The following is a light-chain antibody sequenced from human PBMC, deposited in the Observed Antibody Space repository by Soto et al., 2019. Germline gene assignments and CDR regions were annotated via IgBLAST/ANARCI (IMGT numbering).Light chain of an antibody. V-gene: IGKV3-11*01. Sequence: EIVLTQSPGTLSLSPWERATLSCRPSQSVSSIYLAWYQQTPGQAPRLLIYDASNRATGIQARFSGSGSGTDFTLTISSLEPEDFAVYYCQQRSDWPLTFGGGTNVDIK. CDR3: QQRSDWPLT. CDR2: DAS. CDR1: QSVSSIY. J-gene: IGKJ4*01.